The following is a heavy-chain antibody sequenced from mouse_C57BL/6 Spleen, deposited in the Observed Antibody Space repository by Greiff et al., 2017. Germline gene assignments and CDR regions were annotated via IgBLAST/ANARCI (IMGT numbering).Heavy chain of an antibody. V-gene: IGHV1-50*01. D-gene: IGHD2-5*01. CDR2: IDPSDSYT. J-gene: IGHJ2*01. CDR1: GYTFTSYW. CDR3: ASRAYSNFFDY. Sequence: QVQLQQPGAELVKPGASVKLSCKASGYTFTSYWMQWVKQRPGQGLEWIGEIDPSDSYTNYNQKFKGKATLTVDTSSSTAYMQLSSLTSEDSAVYYCASRAYSNFFDYWGQGTTLTVSS.